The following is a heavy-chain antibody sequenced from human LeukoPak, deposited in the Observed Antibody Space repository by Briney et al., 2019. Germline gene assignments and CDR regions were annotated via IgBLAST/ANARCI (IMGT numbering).Heavy chain of an antibody. V-gene: IGHV3-48*03. CDR1: GFTFSSYD. D-gene: IGHD2-8*01. J-gene: IGHJ4*02. Sequence: GGSLRLSCEASGFTFSSYDMNWARQAPGKGLEWVSYINDRGSTIYYADSVKGRFTISRDDAKNSLYLQMNSLRAEDTAVYFCMRDAPGSNTGDYWGQGTLVTVSS. CDR2: INDRGSTI. CDR3: MRDAPGSNTGDY.